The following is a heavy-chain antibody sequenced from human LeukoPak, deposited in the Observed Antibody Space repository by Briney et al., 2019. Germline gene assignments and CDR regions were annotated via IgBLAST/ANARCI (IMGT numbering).Heavy chain of an antibody. V-gene: IGHV3-72*01. CDR1: GFTFSSYA. CDR3: AREPFMVRGGTSGWFDP. CDR2: TRNKANSYTT. D-gene: IGHD3-10*01. Sequence: GGSLRLSCAASGFTFSSYAMSWVRQAPGKGLEWVGRTRNKANSYTTEYAAPVKGRFTISRDDSKNSLYLQMNSLKTEDTAVYYCAREPFMVRGGTSGWFDPWGQGTLVTVSS. J-gene: IGHJ5*02.